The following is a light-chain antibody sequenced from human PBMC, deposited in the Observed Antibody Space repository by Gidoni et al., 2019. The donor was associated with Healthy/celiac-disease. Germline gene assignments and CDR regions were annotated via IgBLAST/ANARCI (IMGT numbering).Light chain of an antibody. CDR3: QAWDSSTGEV. Sequence: SYELTQPPSVSVSPGQTASITCSGDTLGDKYACWYQQKPGQSPVLVIYQDSKRPSGIPERFSGSNSGNTATLTISGTQAMDEADYYCQAWDSSTGEVFGTGTKVTVL. J-gene: IGLJ1*01. CDR2: QDS. V-gene: IGLV3-1*01. CDR1: TLGDKY.